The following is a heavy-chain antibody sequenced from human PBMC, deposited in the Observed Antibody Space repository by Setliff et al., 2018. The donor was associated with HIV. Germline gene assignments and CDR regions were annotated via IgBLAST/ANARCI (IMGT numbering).Heavy chain of an antibody. CDR3: TTDLGGSYHGWNY. Sequence: GGSLRLSCAASGFSFSNAWMDWVRQAPGKGLEWVGRGYTKTDGGTTDYAAPVKGRFTISRDDSKNTLYLQMNSQKTEDTAVYYCTTDLGGSYHGWNYWGQGTLVTVSS. J-gene: IGHJ4*02. V-gene: IGHV3-15*07. CDR1: GFSFSNAW. D-gene: IGHD1-26*01. CDR2: GYTKTDGGTT.